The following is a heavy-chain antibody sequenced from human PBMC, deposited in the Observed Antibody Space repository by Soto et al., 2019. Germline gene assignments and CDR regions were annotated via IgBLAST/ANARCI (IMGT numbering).Heavy chain of an antibody. V-gene: IGHV4-30-4*01. CDR1: GGSISSGDYY. Sequence: SETLSLTCTVSGGSISSGDYYWSWIRQPPGKGLEWIGYIYYSGSTYYNPSLKSRVTISVDTSKNQFSLKLSSVTAADTAVYYCARDPYYDFWSGKYGMDVWGQGTTVTVSS. CDR3: ARDPYYDFWSGKYGMDV. CDR2: IYYSGST. J-gene: IGHJ6*02. D-gene: IGHD3-3*01.